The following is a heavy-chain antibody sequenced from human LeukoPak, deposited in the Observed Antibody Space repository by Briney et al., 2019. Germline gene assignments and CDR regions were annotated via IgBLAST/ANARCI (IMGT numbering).Heavy chain of an antibody. D-gene: IGHD1-26*01. CDR2: VKAGNGNT. Sequence: GSGEGSFQASWYHFPSYAMHLGRPAPGQRLGGRGWVKAGNGNTKYSQKFQGRVTITRDTSASTAYMELCSLRSEDTAVYYCARGGGSYPFHTYYFDYWGQGTLVTVSS. CDR1: WYHFPSYA. CDR3: ARGGGSYPFHTYYFDY. J-gene: IGHJ4*02. V-gene: IGHV1-3*01.